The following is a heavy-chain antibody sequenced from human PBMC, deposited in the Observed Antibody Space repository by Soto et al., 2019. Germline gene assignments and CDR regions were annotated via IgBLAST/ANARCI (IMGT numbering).Heavy chain of an antibody. Sequence: QITLKESGPSLVKPTQTLTLTCTFSGFSLSTGGVGVGWIRQPPGKALEWLALIYWDDDKRYSPSLRSRLTVTKDTSKNPVVLTMTNMDPVDTATYYCAHSRCGGDCLQSYSSHYYYGMDVWGQGTTDTVSS. D-gene: IGHD2-21*02. J-gene: IGHJ6*02. CDR2: IYWDDDK. V-gene: IGHV2-5*02. CDR3: AHSRCGGDCLQSYSSHYYYGMDV. CDR1: GFSLSTGGVG.